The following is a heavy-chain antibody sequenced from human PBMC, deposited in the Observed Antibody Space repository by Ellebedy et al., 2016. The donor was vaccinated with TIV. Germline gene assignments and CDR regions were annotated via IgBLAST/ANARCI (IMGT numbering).Heavy chain of an antibody. J-gene: IGHJ5*02. D-gene: IGHD2-2*03. Sequence: MPSETLSLTCTVSGDSVNSYSWSWIRQSAGKGLDWIGRIYRSDNTHYNPSLRRRVTMSVDTSKNQVSLTRDSVTAADTAVYYCARDGYQIFAVDRAGNWFDPWGQGTLVIVSS. CDR1: GDSVNSYS. V-gene: IGHV4-4*07. CDR2: IYRSDNT. CDR3: ARDGYQIFAVDRAGNWFDP.